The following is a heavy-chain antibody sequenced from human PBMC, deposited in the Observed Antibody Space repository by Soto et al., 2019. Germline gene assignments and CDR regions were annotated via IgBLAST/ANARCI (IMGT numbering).Heavy chain of an antibody. CDR2: ISTNSNYI. J-gene: IGHJ6*03. CDR1: GYTFSSYS. CDR3: ARAAPYGSSYYLDV. Sequence: GGSLRLSCAASGYTFSSYSINWVRQAPGKGLEWVSSISTNSNYIYYAESVKGRFTISRDNAKNSLYLQMNSLRAEDTAVYYCARAAPYGSSYYLDVWGKGTTVTVSS. V-gene: IGHV3-21*01. D-gene: IGHD3-10*01.